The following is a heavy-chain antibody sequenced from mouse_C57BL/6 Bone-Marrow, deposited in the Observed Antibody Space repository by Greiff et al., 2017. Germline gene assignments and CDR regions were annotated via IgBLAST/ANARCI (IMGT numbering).Heavy chain of an antibody. CDR2: ISSGGSYN. CDR1: GFTFSSYG. V-gene: IGHV5-6*02. Sequence: EVKLMESGGDLVKPGGSLKLSCAASGFTFSSYGMSWVRQTPDKRLEWVATISSGGSYNYYPDSVKGRFTISRDNAKNTLYLQMSSLKSEDTAMYYCARRGGLYYAMDYWGQGTSVTVSS. CDR3: ARRGGLYYAMDY. J-gene: IGHJ4*01.